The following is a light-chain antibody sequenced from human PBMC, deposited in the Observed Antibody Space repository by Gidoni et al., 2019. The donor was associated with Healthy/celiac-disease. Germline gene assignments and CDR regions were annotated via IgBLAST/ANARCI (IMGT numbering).Light chain of an antibody. J-gene: IGKJ4*01. CDR3: QRRSDWLALT. Sequence: VLTQSPATLSLSPGARATLSCRASLSVSSHLAWYHQKPGQAPRLLIYDASNSATGIPARCSGSGSGTDFTLTISSLEPEDFAVYYCQRRSDWLALTFGGGNKGENK. V-gene: IGKV3-11*01. CDR1: LSVSSH. CDR2: DAS.